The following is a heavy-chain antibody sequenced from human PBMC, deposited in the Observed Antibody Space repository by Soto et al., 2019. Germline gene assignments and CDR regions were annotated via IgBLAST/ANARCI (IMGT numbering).Heavy chain of an antibody. V-gene: IGHV3-23*01. CDR2: ILVDGRT. J-gene: IGHJ3*01. Sequence: GGSLRLSCAASGFICSSYDMSWVRQAPGKGLEWVSTILVDGRTFYVDSVKGRFTISRDSSQNTVYLQMNSLTAGDTALYYCAKATATGGGAFDFCGQGTMVTVSS. D-gene: IGHD2-8*02. CDR3: AKATATGGGAFDF. CDR1: GFICSSYD.